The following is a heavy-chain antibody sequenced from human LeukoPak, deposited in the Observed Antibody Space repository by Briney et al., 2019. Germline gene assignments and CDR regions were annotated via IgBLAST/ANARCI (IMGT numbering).Heavy chain of an antibody. D-gene: IGHD3-3*01. CDR3: ARDSRITIFGVVIIGDNWFDP. V-gene: IGHV3-21*01. Sequence: PGGSLRLSCAASGFTFSSYSMNWVRQAPGKGLEWVSSISSSSSYIYYADSVKGRFTISRDNAKNSLYLQMNSLRAEDTAVYYCARDSRITIFGVVIIGDNWFDPWGQGTLVTVSS. J-gene: IGHJ5*02. CDR2: ISSSSSYI. CDR1: GFTFSSYS.